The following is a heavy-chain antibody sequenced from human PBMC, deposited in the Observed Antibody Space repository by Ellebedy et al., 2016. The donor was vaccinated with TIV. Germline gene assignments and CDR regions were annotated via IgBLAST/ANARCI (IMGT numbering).Heavy chain of an antibody. V-gene: IGHV3-23*01. J-gene: IGHJ4*02. Sequence: GESLKISXAASGFTFSSYAMSWVRQAPGKGLEWVSAISGSGGSTYYADSVKGRFTISRDNAKNSLYLQMNSLRAEDTAVYYCASNGEAVFDPYFDYWGQGTLVTVSS. CDR3: ASNGEAVFDPYFDY. CDR2: ISGSGGST. D-gene: IGHD4-11*01. CDR1: GFTFSSYA.